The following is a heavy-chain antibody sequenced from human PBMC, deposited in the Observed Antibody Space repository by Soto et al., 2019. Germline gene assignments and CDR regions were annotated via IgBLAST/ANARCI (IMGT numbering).Heavy chain of an antibody. Sequence: GGSLRLSCAASGFTFSSYAMSWVRQAPGKGLEWVSAISGSGGSTYYADSMKGRFTISRDNSKNTLYLQMNSLRAEDTAVYYCAKGNYGGKEYYFDYWGQGTLVTVSS. D-gene: IGHD4-17*01. CDR2: ISGSGGST. V-gene: IGHV3-23*01. CDR3: AKGNYGGKEYYFDY. J-gene: IGHJ4*02. CDR1: GFTFSSYA.